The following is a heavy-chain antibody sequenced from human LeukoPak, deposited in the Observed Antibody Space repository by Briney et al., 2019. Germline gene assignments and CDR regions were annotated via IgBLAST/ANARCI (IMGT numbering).Heavy chain of an antibody. Sequence: GGSLRLSCAASGFTFSSYSLNWVRQAPGKGLEWVSSISSSSSYIYYADSVKGRFTISRDNAKNSLYLQMNSLRAEDTAVYYCARDQAVTSYFDFWGQGALVTASS. CDR1: GFTFSSYS. J-gene: IGHJ4*02. D-gene: IGHD4-17*01. CDR3: ARDQAVTSYFDF. V-gene: IGHV3-21*01. CDR2: ISSSSSYI.